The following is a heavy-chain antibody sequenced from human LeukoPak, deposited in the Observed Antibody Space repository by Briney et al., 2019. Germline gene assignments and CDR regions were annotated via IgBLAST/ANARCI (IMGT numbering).Heavy chain of an antibody. CDR3: ARSDYYMDV. CDR2: IKQDGSEK. CDR1: GFTFISYW. V-gene: IGHV3-7*01. J-gene: IGHJ6*03. Sequence: PGGSLRLSCAASGFTFISYWMSWVRQAPGKGLEWVANIKQDGSEKYYVDSVKGRFTISRDNAKNPLYLQMNSLRAEDTAVYYCARSDYYMDVWGKGTTVTVSS.